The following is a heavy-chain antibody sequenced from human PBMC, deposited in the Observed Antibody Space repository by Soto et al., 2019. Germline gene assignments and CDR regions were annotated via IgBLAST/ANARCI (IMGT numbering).Heavy chain of an antibody. V-gene: IGHV4-39*01. CDR3: ASYCSSTSCYRRAFDP. D-gene: IGHD2-2*01. CDR1: GGSITSSSYY. CDR2: VSSSGNT. J-gene: IGHJ5*02. Sequence: QLQLQESGPGLVKPSETLSLTCTVSGGSITSSSYYWGWIRQPPGKGLEWIGTVSSSGNTYYNASLKSRVTISVDTSKNQLSLKLSSVTTADTAVYYCASYCSSTSCYRRAFDPWGQGTLVTVSS.